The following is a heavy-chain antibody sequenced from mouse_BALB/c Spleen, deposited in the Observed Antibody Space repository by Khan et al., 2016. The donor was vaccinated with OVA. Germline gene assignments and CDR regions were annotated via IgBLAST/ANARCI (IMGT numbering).Heavy chain of an antibody. CDR2: ISYSGNT. J-gene: IGHJ3*01. CDR1: GYSITSEFA. CDR3: SRKDYYDYDPFPY. D-gene: IGHD2-4*01. V-gene: IGHV3-2*02. Sequence: VQLKESGPGLVKPSQSLSLTCTVTGYSITSEFAWNWIRQFPGNKLEWMGYISYSGNTTYTQSLKRLISITRDTSRNQFFLQLNSVPNEDTATYYCSRKDYYDYDPFPYWGQGTLVTVSA.